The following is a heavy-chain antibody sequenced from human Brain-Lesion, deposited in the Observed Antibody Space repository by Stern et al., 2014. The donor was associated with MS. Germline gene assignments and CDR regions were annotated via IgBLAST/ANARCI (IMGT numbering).Heavy chain of an antibody. J-gene: IGHJ6*02. CDR3: ARGRVVPGFQYYATDV. V-gene: IGHV4-61*02. CDR2: IFNSGST. Sequence: QLQLQESGPGLVKPSQTLSLSCTVSGGSISSGGYYWSWIRQPAGKGLEWIGRIFNSGSTSYNPSRKIRVTISIDPSKNQFSLRLNPMTAADTAVYYCARGRVVPGFQYYATDVWGQGTTVIVSS. CDR1: GGSISSGGYY. D-gene: IGHD2-2*01.